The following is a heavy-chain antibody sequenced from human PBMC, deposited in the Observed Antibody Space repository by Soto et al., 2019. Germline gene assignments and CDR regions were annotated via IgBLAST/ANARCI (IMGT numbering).Heavy chain of an antibody. V-gene: IGHV4-31*03. CDR1: GGSISSGGYY. CDR2: IYYSGST. CDR3: ARDSIDSSGYYWGFDY. J-gene: IGHJ4*02. Sequence: QVQLQESGPGLVKPSQTLSLTCTVSGGSISSGGYYWSWIRQHPGKGLEWIGYIYYSGSTYDNPSLKSRVTISVDTSKNQFSLKLSSVTAADTAMYYCARDSIDSSGYYWGFDYWGQGTLVTVSS. D-gene: IGHD3-22*01.